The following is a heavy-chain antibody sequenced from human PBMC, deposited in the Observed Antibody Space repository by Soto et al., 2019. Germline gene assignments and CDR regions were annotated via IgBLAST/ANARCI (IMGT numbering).Heavy chain of an antibody. CDR1: GGTFSSYA. J-gene: IGHJ6*02. CDR3: ARGLGHSGSGYGYYYYGMDV. V-gene: IGHV1-69*06. CDR2: IIPIFGTA. Sequence: ASVKVSCKASGGTFSSYAISWVRQAPGQGLEWMGGIIPIFGTANYAQKFQGRVTITADKSTSTAYMELSSLRSEDTAVYYCARGLGHSGSGYGYYYYGMDVWGQGPTVTVSS. D-gene: IGHD3-3*01.